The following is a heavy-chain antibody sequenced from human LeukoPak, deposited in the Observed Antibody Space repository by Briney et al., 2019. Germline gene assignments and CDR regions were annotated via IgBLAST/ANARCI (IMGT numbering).Heavy chain of an antibody. CDR1: GFTVSSNY. Sequence: GSLRLSCAASGFTVSSNYMSWVRQAPGKGLEWVSVIYSGGSTYYADSVKGRFTISRDNSKNTLYLQMNSLRAEDTAVYYCAREDTAMKDYYYGMDVWGQGTTVTVSS. D-gene: IGHD5-18*01. CDR2: IYSGGST. V-gene: IGHV3-53*01. CDR3: AREDTAMKDYYYGMDV. J-gene: IGHJ6*02.